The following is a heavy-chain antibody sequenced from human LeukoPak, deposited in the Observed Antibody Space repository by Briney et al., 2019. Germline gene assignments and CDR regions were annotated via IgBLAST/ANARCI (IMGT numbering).Heavy chain of an antibody. CDR1: GYIFTSYW. J-gene: IGHJ3*02. CDR2: IYPGDSDT. CDR3: ARLEYYYDSSGYSNAFDI. V-gene: IGHV5-51*01. Sequence: GESLKISCKGSGYIFTSYWIGWVRQLPGKGLEWMGIIYPGDSDTRYSPSFQGQVTISADKSISTAYLQWSSLKASDTAMYYCARLEYYYDSSGYSNAFDIWGQGTMVTVSS. D-gene: IGHD3-22*01.